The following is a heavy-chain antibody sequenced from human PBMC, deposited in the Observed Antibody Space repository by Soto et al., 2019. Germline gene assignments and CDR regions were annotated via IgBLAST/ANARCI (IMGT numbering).Heavy chain of an antibody. CDR2: IYWDDDE. CDR3: GHTPMIVGEFDY. V-gene: IGHV2-5*02. Sequence: QITLKESGPTLVKPTQTLTLTCTFSGISLSTSGVGVGWIRQPPGKALEWLALIYWDDDERCSPSLKSRLTITGGTTKNQMVLTMTNMDPVDKATYYCGHTPMIVGEFDYWGQGTLVTVSS. J-gene: IGHJ4*02. CDR1: GISLSTSGVG. D-gene: IGHD3-22*01.